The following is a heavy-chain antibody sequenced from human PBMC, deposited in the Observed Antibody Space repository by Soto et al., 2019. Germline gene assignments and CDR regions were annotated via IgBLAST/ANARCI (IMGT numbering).Heavy chain of an antibody. D-gene: IGHD2-2*01. CDR1: GYSFTSYW. Sequence: AGESLKISCKGSGYSFTSYWIGWVRQMPGKGLEWMGIIYPGDSDTRYSPSFQGQVTISADKSISTAYLQWSSLKASDTAMYYCAREGSAVVVPADHDAFDIWGQGTMVTVSS. CDR3: AREGSAVVVPADHDAFDI. CDR2: IYPGDSDT. V-gene: IGHV5-51*01. J-gene: IGHJ3*02.